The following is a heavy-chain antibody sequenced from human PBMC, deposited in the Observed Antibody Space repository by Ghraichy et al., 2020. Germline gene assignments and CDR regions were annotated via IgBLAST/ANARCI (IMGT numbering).Heavy chain of an antibody. D-gene: IGHD6-19*01. J-gene: IGHJ4*02. CDR1: GGSISSSSYY. Sequence: SETLSLTCTVSGGSISSSSYYWGWIRQPPGKGLEWIGSIYYSGSTYYNPSLKSRVTISVDTSKNQFSLKLSSVTAADTAVYYCARHLQWPGAVDYWGQGTLVTVSS. CDR2: IYYSGST. CDR3: ARHLQWPGAVDY. V-gene: IGHV4-39*01.